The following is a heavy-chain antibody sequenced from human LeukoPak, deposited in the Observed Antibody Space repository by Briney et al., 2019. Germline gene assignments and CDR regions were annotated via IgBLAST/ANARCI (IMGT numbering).Heavy chain of an antibody. CDR3: AKPSGIAAAGPLNY. CDR1: GFTFSSYG. D-gene: IGHD6-13*01. V-gene: IGHV3-30*18. Sequence: AGGSLGLSCAASGFTFSSYGMHWVRQAPGKGLEWVAVISYDGSNKYYADSVKGRFTISRDNSKNTLYLQMNSLRAEDTAVYYCAKPSGIAAAGPLNYWGQGTLVTVSS. CDR2: ISYDGSNK. J-gene: IGHJ4*02.